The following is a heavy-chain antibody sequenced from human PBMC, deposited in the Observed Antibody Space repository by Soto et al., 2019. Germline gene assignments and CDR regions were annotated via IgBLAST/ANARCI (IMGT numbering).Heavy chain of an antibody. CDR1: GYTFTSYY. CDR3: ARDGGVAGTAYYFDY. V-gene: IGHV1-46*01. J-gene: IGHJ4*02. D-gene: IGHD6-19*01. CDR2: INPSGGST. Sequence: GASVKVSCKASGYTFTSYYMHWVRQAPGQGLEWMGIINPSGGSTSYAQKFQGRVTMTRDTSTSTVYMELSSLRSEDTAVYYCARDGGVAGTAYYFDYWGQGTLVTVSS.